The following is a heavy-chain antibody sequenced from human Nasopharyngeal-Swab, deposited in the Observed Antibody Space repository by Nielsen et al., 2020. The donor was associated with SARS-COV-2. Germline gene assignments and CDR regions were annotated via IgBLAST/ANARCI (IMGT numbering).Heavy chain of an antibody. Sequence: GGSLRLSCAASGFTFSSYAMHWVRQAPGKGLEWVAVISYDGSNKYYADSVKGRFTISRDNSKNTLYLQMNSLRAEDTAVYYCARSNSGSYNYGMDVWGQGTTVTVSS. V-gene: IGHV3-30-3*01. CDR2: ISYDGSNK. CDR3: ARSNSGSYNYGMDV. J-gene: IGHJ6*02. D-gene: IGHD1-26*01. CDR1: GFTFSSYA.